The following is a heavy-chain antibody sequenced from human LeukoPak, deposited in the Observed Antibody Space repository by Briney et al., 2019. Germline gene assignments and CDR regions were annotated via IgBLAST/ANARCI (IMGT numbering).Heavy chain of an antibody. CDR3: ARTSSSGLVGGYYFDY. D-gene: IGHD6-19*01. CDR2: IYYSGST. V-gene: IGHV4-59*08. J-gene: IGHJ4*02. CDR1: GGSISSYY. Sequence: SETLSLTCTVSGGSISSYYWSWIRQPPGKGLEWIGYIYYSGSTNYNPSLKSRVTISVDTSKNQFSLKLSSVTAADTAVYYCARTSSSGLVGGYYFDYWGQGTLVTVSS.